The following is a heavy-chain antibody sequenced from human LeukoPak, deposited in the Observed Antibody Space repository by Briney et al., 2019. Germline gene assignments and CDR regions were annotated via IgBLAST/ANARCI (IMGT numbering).Heavy chain of an antibody. CDR2: ISISGTTI. CDR3: VRDRGTYRPIDY. CDR1: GFTFTDFY. D-gene: IGHD1-26*01. V-gene: IGHV3-11*01. Sequence: PGVSLRLSCAASGFTFTDFYMSWIRQAPGKGLEWVSYISISGTTIYYADSVKGRFTFSRDNAKNSLYLQMNSLRAEDTAIYYCVRDRGTYRPIDYWGQGTLVTVSS. J-gene: IGHJ4*02.